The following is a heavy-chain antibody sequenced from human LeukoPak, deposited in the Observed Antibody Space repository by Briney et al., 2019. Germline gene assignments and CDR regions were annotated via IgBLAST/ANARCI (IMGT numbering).Heavy chain of an antibody. D-gene: IGHD3-10*01. Sequence: QPGGSLRLSCAASGLTFSDYYMSWIRQAPGKGLEWVSYISSSGSTIYYADSVKGRFTISRDNAKNSLYLQMNSLRAEDTAVYYCARGYGSGSYSPLSNWGQGTLVTVSS. CDR1: GLTFSDYY. CDR3: ARGYGSGSYSPLSN. J-gene: IGHJ4*02. CDR2: ISSSGSTI. V-gene: IGHV3-11*04.